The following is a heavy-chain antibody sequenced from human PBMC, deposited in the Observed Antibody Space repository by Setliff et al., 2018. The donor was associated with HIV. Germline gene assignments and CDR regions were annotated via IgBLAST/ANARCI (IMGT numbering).Heavy chain of an antibody. D-gene: IGHD2-15*01. CDR2: MNPNSGNT. Sequence: ASVKVSCKASGYTFTSYDINWVRQATGQGLEWMGWMNPNSGNTGYAQKFQGRVTMTRNTSISTAYMELSSLRSEETAVYYCARGYYLQRYCSGGSCYAPLGYWGQGTPVTVSS. J-gene: IGHJ4*02. CDR1: GYTFTSYD. V-gene: IGHV1-8*02. CDR3: ARGYYLQRYCSGGSCYAPLGY.